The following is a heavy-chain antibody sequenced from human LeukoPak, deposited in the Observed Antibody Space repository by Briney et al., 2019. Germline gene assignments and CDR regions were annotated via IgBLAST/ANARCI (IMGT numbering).Heavy chain of an antibody. CDR3: ARCYAVDDYSSSWSPHVYYFDY. D-gene: IGHD6-13*01. V-gene: IGHV3-53*01. J-gene: IGHJ4*02. CDR1: WFTVSSNY. CDR2: IYSGGST. Sequence: GFLRLSCADSWFTVSSNYMGWVRQAPGKGLEWVSVIYSGGSTYYADSVKGRFTISRDNSKNTLYLQMNSLRAEDTAVYYCARCYAVDDYSSSWSPHVYYFDYWGQGTLVTVSS.